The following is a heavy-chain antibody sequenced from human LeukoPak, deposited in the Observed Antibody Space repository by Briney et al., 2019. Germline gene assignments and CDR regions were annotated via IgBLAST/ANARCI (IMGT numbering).Heavy chain of an antibody. D-gene: IGHD5-24*01. Sequence: PGGSLRLSCAASGFTFSSYAMSWVRQAPGKGLEWVANINQDGGEMYYVDPLKGRFTISRDNAKNSLYLQINSLRAEDTAVYYCARGWLQLDYWGQGALVTVSS. V-gene: IGHV3-7*01. J-gene: IGHJ4*02. CDR3: ARGWLQLDY. CDR2: INQDGGEM. CDR1: GFTFSSYA.